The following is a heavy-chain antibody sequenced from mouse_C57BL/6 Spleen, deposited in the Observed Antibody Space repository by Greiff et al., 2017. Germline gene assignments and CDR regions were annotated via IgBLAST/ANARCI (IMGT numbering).Heavy chain of an antibody. J-gene: IGHJ1*03. CDR1: GYTFTSYW. Sequence: QVQLQQPGAELVKPGASVKLSCKASGYTFTSYWMQWVKQRPGQGLEWIGEIDPSDSYTNYNQKFKGKATLTVDTSSSTAYMQLSSLTSEDSAVYYCARRGRGGYFDVWGTGTTVTVSS. V-gene: IGHV1-50*01. CDR3: ARRGRGGYFDV. CDR2: IDPSDSYT.